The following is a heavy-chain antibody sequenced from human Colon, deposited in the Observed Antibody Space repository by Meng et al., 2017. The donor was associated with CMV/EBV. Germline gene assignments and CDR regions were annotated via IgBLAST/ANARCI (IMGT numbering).Heavy chain of an antibody. CDR2: ISAHNGNA. J-gene: IGHJ5*02. D-gene: IGHD3-22*01. CDR1: GYTFTTYG. CDR3: ARFRRMTMIPGSQYNYFDP. V-gene: IGHV1-18*01. Sequence: VSCKASGYTFTTYGITWVRQAPGQGLEWVGWISAHNGNAEYAQKFQDRVIMTTDTSTTTVYMELRSLRSDDTAMYYCARFRRMTMIPGSQYNYFDPWGQGTLVTVSS.